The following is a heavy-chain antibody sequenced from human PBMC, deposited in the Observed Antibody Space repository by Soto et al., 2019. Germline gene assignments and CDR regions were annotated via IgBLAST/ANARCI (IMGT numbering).Heavy chain of an antibody. D-gene: IGHD3-3*01. CDR2: INEDGGEK. J-gene: IGHJ6*02. Sequence: GGSLRLSCAASGFTLSSYWMIWVRQAPGKGLEWVANINEDGGEKYYVGSVIGRFTISRDNAKNSLFLQMNSLTAEDTAVYYCARYGIRIFGVAQGMDVWGQGTTVTVSS. CDR3: ARYGIRIFGVAQGMDV. V-gene: IGHV3-7*05. CDR1: GFTLSSYW.